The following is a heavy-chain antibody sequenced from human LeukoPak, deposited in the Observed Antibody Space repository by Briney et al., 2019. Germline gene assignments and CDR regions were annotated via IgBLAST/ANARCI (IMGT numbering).Heavy chain of an antibody. Sequence: GGSLRLSCAASGFTFTTYAMIWVRRTPGKGLEWVSAISGSGDATYYADFVKGRFTISRDNSENTVYLQVYSLRAEDTAVYYCARLSGTSGTTSRVLHYWGQGALVTVSS. J-gene: IGHJ4*02. V-gene: IGHV3-23*01. CDR3: ARLSGTSGTTSRVLHY. D-gene: IGHD1-1*01. CDR1: GFTFTTYA. CDR2: ISGSGDAT.